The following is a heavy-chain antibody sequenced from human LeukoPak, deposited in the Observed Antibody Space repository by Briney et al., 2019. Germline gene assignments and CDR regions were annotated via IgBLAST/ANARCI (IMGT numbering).Heavy chain of an antibody. CDR2: IKQDGSEK. J-gene: IGHJ6*02. Sequence: PGGSLRLSCAASGFTFSTYWMSWVRQAPGKGLEWVANIKQDGSEKVYVDSVKGRFTISRDNAQNSLFLQMNALRAEDTAVYYCARDPYSSTWSYGMDVWGQGTTVTVS. V-gene: IGHV3-7*05. CDR3: ARDPYSSTWSYGMDV. CDR1: GFTFSTYW. D-gene: IGHD6-13*01.